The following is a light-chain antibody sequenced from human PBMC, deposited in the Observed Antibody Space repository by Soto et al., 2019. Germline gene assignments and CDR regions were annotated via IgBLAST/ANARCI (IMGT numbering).Light chain of an antibody. CDR3: QQSYSNPPWT. J-gene: IGKJ1*01. CDR2: AAS. CDR1: QSIGTY. V-gene: IGKV1-39*01. Sequence: DIQMTQSPSSLSASVGDRVTITCRASQSIGTYVNWYQQRPGKAPNLLIYAASTLRSGVPSRFSGSGSGTDFTLTISGLQPEDLATYYCQQSYSNPPWTFGPGTKVEIK.